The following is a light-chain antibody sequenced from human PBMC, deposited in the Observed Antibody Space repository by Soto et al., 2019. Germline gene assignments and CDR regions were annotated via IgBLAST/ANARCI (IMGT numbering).Light chain of an antibody. CDR2: EVS. CDR3: CSYAGTSALV. Sequence: QSALTQPASVSGSPGQSITISCTGTNSDIGSYDLVSWYQQHPGKAPTLRIYEVSKRPSGLSNRFSGSKSGNTASLTISGLQAEDGADYYCCSYAGTSALVFGGGTQLTVL. V-gene: IGLV2-23*02. J-gene: IGLJ2*01. CDR1: NSDIGSYDL.